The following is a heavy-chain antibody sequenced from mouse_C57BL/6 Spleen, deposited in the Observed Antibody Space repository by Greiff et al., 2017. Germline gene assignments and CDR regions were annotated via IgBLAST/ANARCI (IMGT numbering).Heavy chain of an antibody. CDR1: GFTFSSYG. J-gene: IGHJ2*01. D-gene: IGHD1-1*01. CDR3: ARLRITTVPFDY. CDR2: ISSGGSYT. Sequence: EVKLMESGGDLVKPGGSLKLSCAASGFTFSSYGMSWVRQTPDKRLEWVATISSGGSYTYYPDSVKGRFTISRDNAKNTLYLQMSSLKSEDTAMYYCARLRITTVPFDYWGQGTTLTVSS. V-gene: IGHV5-6*01.